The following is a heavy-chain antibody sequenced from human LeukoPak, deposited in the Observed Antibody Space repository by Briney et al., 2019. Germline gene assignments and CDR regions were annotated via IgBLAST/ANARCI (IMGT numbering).Heavy chain of an antibody. D-gene: IGHD5-18*01. J-gene: IGHJ4*02. CDR3: ARQGGYSYGEDFDY. CDR1: GYTFTNYD. Sequence: ASVKVSCKASGYTFTNYDINWVRQATGQGLEWMGWMNPNSGNTGYAQKFQGRVTMTRNTSISTAYMELSSLRSEDTAVYYCARQGGYSYGEDFDYWGQGTLVTVSS. CDR2: MNPNSGNT. V-gene: IGHV1-8*01.